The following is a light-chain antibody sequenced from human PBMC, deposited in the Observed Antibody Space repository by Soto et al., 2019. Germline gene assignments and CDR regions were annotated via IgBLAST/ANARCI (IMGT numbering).Light chain of an antibody. V-gene: IGKV3-15*01. CDR1: QSVSSN. CDR3: QQYNNWPVT. J-gene: IGKJ1*01. Sequence: EIVMTQSPATLSVSPGERATLSCRASQSVSSNLAWYQQIPGQAPRLLIYGASTRATAIPARFSGSGSGTEFTLTISSLQSEDFAVYYCQQYNNWPVTFGQGTKV. CDR2: GAS.